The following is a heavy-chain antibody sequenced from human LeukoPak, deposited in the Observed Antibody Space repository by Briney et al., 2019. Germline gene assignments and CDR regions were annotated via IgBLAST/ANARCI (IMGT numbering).Heavy chain of an antibody. CDR3: ARDTGRKWFDP. Sequence: ASVKVSCKASGYTFSGYYIHWVRQAPGQGLEWMGWINPNSGGTNYAQKFQGRVTMTRDTSISTAYMELSRLRSDDTAVYYCARDTGRKWFDPWGQGTLVTVSS. CDR1: GYTFSGYY. V-gene: IGHV1-2*02. J-gene: IGHJ5*02. CDR2: INPNSGGT. D-gene: IGHD4-17*01.